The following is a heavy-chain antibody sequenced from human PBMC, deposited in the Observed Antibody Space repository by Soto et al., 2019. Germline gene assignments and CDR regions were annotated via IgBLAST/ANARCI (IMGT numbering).Heavy chain of an antibody. CDR3: AREDNGMDV. J-gene: IGHJ6*02. CDR2: ISSSSSYI. V-gene: IGHV3-21*01. D-gene: IGHD2-15*01. Sequence: GGSLRLSCAASGFTFRNYSMNWVRQAPGKGLEWVSAISSSSSYIYYADSVKGRFTISRDNAKNSLYLQMNSLRAEDTAVHYCAREDNGMDVWGQGTTVTVSS. CDR1: GFTFRNYS.